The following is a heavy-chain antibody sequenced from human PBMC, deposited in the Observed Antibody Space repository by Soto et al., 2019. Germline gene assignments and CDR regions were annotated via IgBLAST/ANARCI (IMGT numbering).Heavy chain of an antibody. CDR3: ARERGAAALVYYYYYGMDV. CDR1: GYTFTSYG. D-gene: IGHD6-13*01. J-gene: IGHJ6*02. CDR2: ISAYNGNT. Sequence: ASVKVSCKASGYTFTSYGISWLRQAPGQGLEWMGWISAYNGNTNYAQKLQGRVTMTTDTSTSTAYMELRSLRSDDTAVYYCARERGAAALVYYYYYGMDVWGQGTTVTV. V-gene: IGHV1-18*01.